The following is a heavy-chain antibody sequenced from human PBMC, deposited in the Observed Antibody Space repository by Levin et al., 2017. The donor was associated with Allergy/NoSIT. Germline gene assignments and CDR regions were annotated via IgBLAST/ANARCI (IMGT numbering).Heavy chain of an antibody. J-gene: IGHJ4*02. D-gene: IGHD6-13*01. CDR1: GFTFSSYG. V-gene: IGHV3-30*18. CDR3: AKPRIAAAGTSPLDY. Sequence: GESLKISCKASGFTFSSYGMHWVRQAPGKGLEWVAVISYDGSNKYYADSVKGRFTISRDNSKNTLYLQMNSLRAEDTAVYYCAKPRIAAAGTSPLDYWGQGTLVTVSS. CDR2: ISYDGSNK.